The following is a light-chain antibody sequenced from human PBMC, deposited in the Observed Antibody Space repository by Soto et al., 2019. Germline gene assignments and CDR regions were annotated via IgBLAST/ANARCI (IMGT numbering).Light chain of an antibody. Sequence: IQLTQSPSSLSASVGDRVTITCRASQGISSYLAWYQQKSGKAPKLLIYAASTLQSGVPSRFSGSGSGTDFTLTISSLQPEDFATYYCQQYNSYSWTFGQGTKVDIK. CDR1: QGISSY. J-gene: IGKJ1*01. CDR2: AAS. CDR3: QQYNSYSWT. V-gene: IGKV1-9*01.